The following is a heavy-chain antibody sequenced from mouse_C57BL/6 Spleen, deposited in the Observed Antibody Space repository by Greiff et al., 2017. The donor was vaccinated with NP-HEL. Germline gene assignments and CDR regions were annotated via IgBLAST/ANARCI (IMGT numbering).Heavy chain of an antibody. CDR2: ISDGGSYT. Sequence: EVQGVESGGGLVKPGGSLKLSCAASGFTFSSYAMSWVRQTPEKRLEWVATISDGGSYTYYPDNVKGRFTISRDNAKNNLYLQMSHLKSEDTAMYYCAREGAQAPFAYWGQGTLVTVSA. CDR1: GFTFSSYA. D-gene: IGHD3-2*02. CDR3: AREGAQAPFAY. V-gene: IGHV5-4*01. J-gene: IGHJ3*01.